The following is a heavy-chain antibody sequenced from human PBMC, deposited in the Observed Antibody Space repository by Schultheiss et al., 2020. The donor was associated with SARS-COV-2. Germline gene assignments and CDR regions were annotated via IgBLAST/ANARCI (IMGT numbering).Heavy chain of an antibody. V-gene: IGHV3-30*07. D-gene: IGHD2-15*01. CDR2: ISYDGTNT. CDR1: GFTFSSYE. J-gene: IGHJ4*02. Sequence: SCAASGFTFSSYEMNWVRQAPGKGLEWLAVISYDGTNTYYADSVEGRFTISRDNAKNSLYLQMNSLRAEDTALYYCARLGYCSGGSCYTFDYWGQGTLVTVSS. CDR3: ARLGYCSGGSCYTFDY.